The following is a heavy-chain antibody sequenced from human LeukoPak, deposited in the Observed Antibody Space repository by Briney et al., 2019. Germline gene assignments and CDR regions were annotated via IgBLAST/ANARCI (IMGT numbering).Heavy chain of an antibody. J-gene: IGHJ4*02. CDR3: AKESGALGAPLYDY. D-gene: IGHD4/OR15-4a*01. CDR2: ISDNGGGT. CDR1: GFIFRNYA. V-gene: IGHV3-23*01. Sequence: GGSLRLSCVAPGFIFRNYAMSWVRQAPGEGLEWVSGISDNGGGTYYADSLKGRFTISRDNSKNMLYLQMNSLRAEDTAVYYCAKESGALGAPLYDYWGRGILVTASS.